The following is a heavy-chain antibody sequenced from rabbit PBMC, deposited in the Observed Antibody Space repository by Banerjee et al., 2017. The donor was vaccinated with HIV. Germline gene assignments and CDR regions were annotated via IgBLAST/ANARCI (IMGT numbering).Heavy chain of an antibody. CDR3: VREAGYGGYGDTNL. J-gene: IGHJ4*01. CDR1: GFSFSDRDV. V-gene: IGHV1S7*01. CDR2: IVPIFGVT. D-gene: IGHD2-1*01. Sequence: QSLEESGGGLVQPGGSLTLTCKASGFSFSDRDVMCWVRQAPGKGLEWIGYIVPIFGVTYYANWVNGRFTISSHNAQNTLYLQLNSLTAADTATYFCVREAGYGGYGDTNLWGPGTLVTVS.